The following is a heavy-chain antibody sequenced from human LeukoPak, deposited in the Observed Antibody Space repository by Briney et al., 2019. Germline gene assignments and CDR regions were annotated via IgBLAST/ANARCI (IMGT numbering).Heavy chain of an antibody. CDR2: IYTSGST. CDR3: AREVGLGMYNWFDP. CDR1: GGSISSYY. D-gene: IGHD3-16*01. V-gene: IGHV4-4*07. Sequence: SVTLSLTCTVSGGSISSYYWSWIRQPAGRGLEWIGRIYTSGSTNYNPSLKSRVTMSVDTSKNQFSLKLSSVTAADTAVYYCAREVGLGMYNWFDPWGQGTLVTVSS. J-gene: IGHJ5*02.